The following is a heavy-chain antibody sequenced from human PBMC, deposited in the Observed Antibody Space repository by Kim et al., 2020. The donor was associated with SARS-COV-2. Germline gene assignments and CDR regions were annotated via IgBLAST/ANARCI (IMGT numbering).Heavy chain of an antibody. D-gene: IGHD3-10*01. J-gene: IGHJ5*02. CDR2: NK. V-gene: IGHV3-33*01. Sequence: NKNYAKSVKGRFTIAEDNSKKTLYLKMNRLGAEDTAGYYCARVYGAGWFDPWGQGTLVTVSS. CDR3: ARVYGAGWFDP.